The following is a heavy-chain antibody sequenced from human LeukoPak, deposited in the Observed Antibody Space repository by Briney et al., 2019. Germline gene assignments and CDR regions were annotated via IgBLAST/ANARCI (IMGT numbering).Heavy chain of an antibody. D-gene: IGHD3-3*01. CDR3: ARVPHYNFWSGYSFDY. CDR2: IGGGGDSP. CDR1: GFTFSTYA. V-gene: IGHV3-23*01. Sequence: GGSLRLSCTASGFTFSTYAMNWVRQAPGKGLEWISAIGGGGDSPYYADSVKGRFTISRDNAKNSLYLQMNSLRAEDTAFYYCARVPHYNFWSGYSFDYWGQGTLVTVSS. J-gene: IGHJ4*02.